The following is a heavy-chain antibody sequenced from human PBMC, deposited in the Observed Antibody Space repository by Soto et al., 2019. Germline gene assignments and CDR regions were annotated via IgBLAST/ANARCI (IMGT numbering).Heavy chain of an antibody. V-gene: IGHV1-69*01. CDR2: IIPIFGTA. J-gene: IGHJ4*02. Sequence: QVQLVQSGAEVKKPGSSVKVSCKASGGTFSSYAISWVRQAPGQGLEWMGGIIPIFGTANYAQKFQGRVTITADESTSTAYMELSSLRSEDTAVYYCAVNGYYYDSSGYRFDYWGQGNLVTVSS. CDR3: AVNGYYYDSSGYRFDY. D-gene: IGHD3-22*01. CDR1: GGTFSSYA.